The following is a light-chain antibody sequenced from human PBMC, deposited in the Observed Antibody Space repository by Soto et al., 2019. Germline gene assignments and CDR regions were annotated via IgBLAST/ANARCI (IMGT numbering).Light chain of an antibody. Sequence: IVMTQSPATLSVSPGERATFSCRASQNIYSNIAWYQQRPGQAPRLLIYRASTRATGVPARFSGSGSGTEFTLTISSLQSEDFAVYYCHHYGTSHFTFGPGTKVDI. CDR1: QNIYSN. V-gene: IGKV3-15*01. CDR2: RAS. J-gene: IGKJ3*01. CDR3: HHYGTSHFT.